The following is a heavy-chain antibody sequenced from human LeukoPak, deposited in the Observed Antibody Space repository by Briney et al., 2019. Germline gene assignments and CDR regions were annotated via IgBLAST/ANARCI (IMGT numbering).Heavy chain of an antibody. CDR3: AKGLGVYGSDPTFDY. J-gene: IGHJ4*02. CDR2: ISYDGSNK. Sequence: GGSLRLSCAASGFTFSSYEMNWVRQAPGKGLEWVAVISYDGSNKYYADSVKGRFTISRDNSKNTLYLQMNSLRAEDTAVYYCAKGLGVYGSDPTFDYWGQGTLVTVSS. V-gene: IGHV3-30*04. D-gene: IGHD3-10*01. CDR1: GFTFSSYE.